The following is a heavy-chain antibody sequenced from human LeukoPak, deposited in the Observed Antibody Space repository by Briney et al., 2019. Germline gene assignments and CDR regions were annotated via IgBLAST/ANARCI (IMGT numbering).Heavy chain of an antibody. CDR1: GFTFNNYA. CDR3: AKDTRGDYGWDFDY. Sequence: GGSLRLSCAASGFTFNNYAMHWVRQAPGKGLEWVAFIRYDGSNKYYADSVKGRFTISRDNSKNTLYLQMNSLRAEDAAVYYCAKDTRGDYGWDFDYWGQGTLVTVSS. J-gene: IGHJ4*02. D-gene: IGHD3-10*01. CDR2: IRYDGSNK. V-gene: IGHV3-30*02.